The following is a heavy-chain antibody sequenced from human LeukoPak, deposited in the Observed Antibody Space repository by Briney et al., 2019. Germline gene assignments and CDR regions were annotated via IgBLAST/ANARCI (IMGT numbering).Heavy chain of an antibody. CDR3: ARGQTYDYDFWSGYNPSHYFDY. J-gene: IGHJ4*02. Sequence: PGGSLRLSCAASGFTFSSYAMHWVRQAPGKGLEYVSAISSNGGSTYYANSVKGRFTISRDNSKNTLYLQMGSLRAEDMAVYYCARGQTYDYDFWSGYNPSHYFDYWGQGTLVTVSS. D-gene: IGHD3-3*01. V-gene: IGHV3-64*01. CDR1: GFTFSSYA. CDR2: ISSNGGST.